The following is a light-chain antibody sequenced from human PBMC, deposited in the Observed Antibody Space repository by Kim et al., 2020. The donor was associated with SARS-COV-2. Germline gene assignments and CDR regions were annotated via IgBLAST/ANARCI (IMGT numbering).Light chain of an antibody. CDR2: LGS. Sequence: DIVMTQSPLSLPVTPGEPASIYCRSSQSLLESNGYNYLDWYLQRPGQSPELLIYLGSTRASGVPDRFSGSGSGTDFTLRISRVETEDVGVYYCMQALQSPPTFGQGTKLEI. V-gene: IGKV2-28*01. CDR3: MQALQSPPT. CDR1: QSLLESNGYNY. J-gene: IGKJ2*01.